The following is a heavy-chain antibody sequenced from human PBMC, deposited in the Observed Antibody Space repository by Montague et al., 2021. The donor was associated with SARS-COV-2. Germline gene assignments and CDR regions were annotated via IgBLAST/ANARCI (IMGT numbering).Heavy chain of an antibody. CDR2: IYYSGSVTT. Sequence: SETLSLTCSVSGGSINNYYWGWVRQSPGKGLEWIGYIYYSGSVTTSYXPSLKSRVSISVDTSENQFSLKLTSVTAADTAVYYCARRGGGEVFARFMYWYFDVWGRGSLVTVSS. V-gene: IGHV4-59*13. J-gene: IGHJ2*01. CDR1: GGSINNYY. CDR3: ARRGGGEVFARFMYWYFDV. D-gene: IGHD2-21*01.